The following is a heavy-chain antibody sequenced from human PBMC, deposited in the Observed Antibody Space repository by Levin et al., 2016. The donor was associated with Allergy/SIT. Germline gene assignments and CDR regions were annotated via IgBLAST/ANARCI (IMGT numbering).Heavy chain of an antibody. D-gene: IGHD4-17*01. V-gene: IGHV3-23*01. J-gene: IGHJ6*02. CDR3: AKDRGVAWTAVTTVNYYGMDV. CDR2: ISGSGGRT. Sequence: VRQAPGKGLEWVSGISGSGGRTYYADSVKGRFTISRDNSKNTLYLQMNSLRADDTAVYYCAKDRGVAWTAVTTVNYYGMDVWGQGTTVTVSS.